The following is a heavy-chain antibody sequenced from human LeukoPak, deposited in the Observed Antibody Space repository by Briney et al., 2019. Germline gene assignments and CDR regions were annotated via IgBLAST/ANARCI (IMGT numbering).Heavy chain of an antibody. D-gene: IGHD2-15*01. CDR1: DFIVSNNY. V-gene: IGHV3-66*01. Sequence: GGSLRLSCAASDFIVSNNYMSWVRQAPGKGLEWVSVIYGSGSTYYADSVKGRFTISRDNSQNTLFLQMNSLRVEDTAVYYCAGRTQYCAGGSCSGHDYWGQGTLVTVSS. CDR3: AGRTQYCAGGSCSGHDY. CDR2: IYGSGST. J-gene: IGHJ4*02.